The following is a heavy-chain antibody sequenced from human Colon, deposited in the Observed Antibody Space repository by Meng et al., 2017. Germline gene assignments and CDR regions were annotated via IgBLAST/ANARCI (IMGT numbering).Heavy chain of an antibody. D-gene: IGHD1-26*01. CDR2: INPNSGVT. J-gene: IGHJ4*02. CDR3: ARMGAGAAFDF. CDR1: GYTFTTFF. V-gene: IGHV1-2*05. Sequence: QVHLVQSGAEVKTPGSSVKISCEASGYTFTTFFLNWVQQTPDQGFEWLGRINPNSGVTNFAQKFQGRVTMTRDTSISTAYMELASLRSDDTGVYYCARMGAGAAFDFWGQGTLVTVSS.